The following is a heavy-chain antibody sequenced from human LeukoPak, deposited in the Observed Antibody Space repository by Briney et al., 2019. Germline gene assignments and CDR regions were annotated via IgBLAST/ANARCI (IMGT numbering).Heavy chain of an antibody. J-gene: IGHJ6*02. CDR1: GYTFTTYA. V-gene: IGHV1-3*01. CDR3: ARERQWLTYYGMDV. D-gene: IGHD6-19*01. CDR2: INAGNGNT. Sequence: ASVTVSCKASGYTFTTYAMHWVRQAPGQRLEWMGWINAGNGNTKYSQKFQGRVTITRDTSASTAYMELSSLRSEDTAVYYCARERQWLTYYGMDVWGQGTTVTVSS.